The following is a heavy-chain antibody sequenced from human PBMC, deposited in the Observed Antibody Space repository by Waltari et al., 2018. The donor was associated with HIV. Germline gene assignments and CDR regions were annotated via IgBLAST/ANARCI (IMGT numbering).Heavy chain of an antibody. CDR2: LYNEGRT. CDR1: GFSVSDNY. CDR3: ARMKRSYGSGQARYFYFGMDV. J-gene: IGHJ6*02. V-gene: IGHV3-53*01. D-gene: IGHD3-10*01. Sequence: EVQLVESGGGLVQPGGSLRLSCAASGFSVSDNYMSWVRLAPGKGLQWSAVLYNEGRTQYIDSVKGRLTIFRDNSKNALYLQMNSLRVDDTAVYYCARMKRSYGSGQARYFYFGMDVWGQGTTVIVSS.